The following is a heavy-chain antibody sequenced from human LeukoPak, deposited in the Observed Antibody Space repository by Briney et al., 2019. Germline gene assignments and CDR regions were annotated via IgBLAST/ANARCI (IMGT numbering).Heavy chain of an antibody. CDR1: GYTFTGYY. CDR2: ISAYNGNT. V-gene: IGHV1-18*04. D-gene: IGHD1-14*01. J-gene: IGHJ4*02. CDR3: ARDGSYGDLPEPLNY. Sequence: ASVKVSCKASGYTFTGYYMHWVRQAPGQGLEWMGWISAYNGNTNYAQKLQGRVTMTTDTSTSTAYMELRSLRSDDTAVYYCARDGSYGDLPEPLNYWGQGTLVTVSS.